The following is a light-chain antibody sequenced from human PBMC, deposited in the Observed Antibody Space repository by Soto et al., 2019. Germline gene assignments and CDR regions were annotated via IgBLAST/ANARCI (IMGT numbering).Light chain of an antibody. J-gene: IGLJ2*01. CDR3: QTWGTATVV. V-gene: IGLV4-69*01. CDR2: VDSDGRH. Sequence: QLVLTQSPSASASLGASVKLTCTLNSGHSTYAIAWHQQQPQKGPRYLMKVDSDGRHIKGDGIPDRFSGSSSGPERFLSISSVQSEDEADYYCQTWGTATVVFGGGTKLTVL. CDR1: SGHSTYA.